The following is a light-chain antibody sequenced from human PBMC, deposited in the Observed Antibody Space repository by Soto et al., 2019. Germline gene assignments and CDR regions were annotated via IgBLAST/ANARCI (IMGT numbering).Light chain of an antibody. CDR2: EVS. Sequence: QSALTQPASVSGSPGQSISISCSGTSSDVGKYNLVSWYQQHPGKAPKLIVYEVSKRPSGVSNHLSGSKSGNTASLTISGLQAEDEADYYCCSYAGSSTWGFGGGTKLTVL. V-gene: IGLV2-23*02. J-gene: IGLJ3*02. CDR1: SSDVGKYNL. CDR3: CSYAGSSTWG.